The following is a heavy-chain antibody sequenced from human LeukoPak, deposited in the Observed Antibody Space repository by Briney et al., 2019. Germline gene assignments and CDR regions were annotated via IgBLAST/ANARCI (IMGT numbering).Heavy chain of an antibody. D-gene: IGHD1-26*01. CDR3: AKDHTVGFDY. J-gene: IGHJ4*02. CDR1: GFTFSSYS. Sequence: TGGSLRLSCAASGFTFSSYSMNWVRQAPGKGLEWVAVISYDGSNKYYADSVKGRFTISRDNSKNTLYLQMITLRAEDTAVYYCAKDHTVGFDYWGQGTLVTVSS. CDR2: ISYDGSNK. V-gene: IGHV3-30*18.